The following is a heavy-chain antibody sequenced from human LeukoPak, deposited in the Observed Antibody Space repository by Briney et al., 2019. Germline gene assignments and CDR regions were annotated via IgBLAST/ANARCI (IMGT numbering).Heavy chain of an antibody. CDR3: AKKTSYCGGDCYPYYFDH. CDR1: GFAFSSYT. D-gene: IGHD2-21*02. J-gene: IGHJ4*02. V-gene: IGHV3-23*01. CDR2: ITGSGGST. Sequence: PGGSLRLSCAASGFAFSSYTMGWVRQAPGKGLELVSAITGSGGSTYYADSVKGRFTISRDSSKNTLYLQMNSLRAEDTAVYYCAKKTSYCGGDCYPYYFDHWGQGTLVTVSS.